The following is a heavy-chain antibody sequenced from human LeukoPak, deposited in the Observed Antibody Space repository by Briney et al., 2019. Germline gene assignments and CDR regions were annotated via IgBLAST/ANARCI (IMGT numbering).Heavy chain of an antibody. D-gene: IGHD1-26*01. Sequence: ASVKVSFTASGYTFTSYAMNWVGQAPGQGREWMGWINTNTGKTTYVQGFTGRFVFSLDTSVSTAYLQISSLKAEDTAVYYCARDLRSGSYAYNWFDPWGQGTLVTVSS. CDR1: GYTFTSYA. CDR2: INTNTGKT. CDR3: ARDLRSGSYAYNWFDP. J-gene: IGHJ5*02. V-gene: IGHV7-4-1*02.